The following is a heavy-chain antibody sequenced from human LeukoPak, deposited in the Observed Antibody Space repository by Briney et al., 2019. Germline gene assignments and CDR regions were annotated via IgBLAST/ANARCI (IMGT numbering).Heavy chain of an antibody. D-gene: IGHD6-13*01. CDR3: ARAFRNIAVPGTIFDY. V-gene: IGHV4-30-4*01. CDR1: GDSISSGYYY. J-gene: IGHJ4*02. CDR2: IYYSGST. Sequence: PSQTLSLTCTVSGDSISSGYYYWSWIRQPPGKGLEWIAYIYYSGSTYYNPSLKSRVTISVDTSKNQFSLKLSSVTAADTAVYYCARAFRNIAVPGTIFDYWGQGTLVTVSS.